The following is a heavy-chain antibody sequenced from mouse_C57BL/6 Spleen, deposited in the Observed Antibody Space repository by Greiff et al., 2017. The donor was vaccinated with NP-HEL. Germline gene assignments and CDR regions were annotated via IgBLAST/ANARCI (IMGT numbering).Heavy chain of an antibody. J-gene: IGHJ2*01. V-gene: IGHV1-82*01. D-gene: IGHD1-1*01. CDR3: ARGSYYYGSSNYFDY. Sequence: VQVVESGPELVKPGASVKISCKASGYAFSSSWMNWVKQRPGKGLEWIGRIYPGDGDTNSNGKFKGKATLTADKSSSTSYMQLSSLTSEDSAVYFCARGSYYYGSSNYFDYWGQGTTLTVSS. CDR2: IYPGDGDT. CDR1: GYAFSSSW.